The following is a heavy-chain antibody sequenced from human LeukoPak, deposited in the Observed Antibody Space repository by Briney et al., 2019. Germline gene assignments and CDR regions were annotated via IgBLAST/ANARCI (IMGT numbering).Heavy chain of an antibody. D-gene: IGHD3-16*01. V-gene: IGHV3-11*03. CDR3: ARNLGSDYYYGMDV. CDR2: ITSSSSYT. CDR1: GLTFSDYY. Sequence: GGSLRLSCAASGLTFSDYYMSWIRQAPGKGLKWVSYITSSSSYTNYADSVKGRFTISRDNAKNSLYLQMNRLRAEDTAVYYCARNLGSDYYYGMDVWGQGTTVTLSS. J-gene: IGHJ6*02.